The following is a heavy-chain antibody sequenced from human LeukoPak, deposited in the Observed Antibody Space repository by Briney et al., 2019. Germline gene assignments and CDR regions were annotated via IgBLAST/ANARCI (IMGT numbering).Heavy chain of an antibody. D-gene: IGHD2-15*01. V-gene: IGHV3-21*01. Sequence: GGSLRLSCAASGFTFSSYSMNWVRQAPGKGLEWVSSVSSSSSYIYYADSVKGRFTISRDNAKNSLYLQMNSLRAEDTAVYYCARSEYCSGGSCPIDYWGQGALVTVSS. CDR3: ARSEYCSGGSCPIDY. CDR2: VSSSSSYI. J-gene: IGHJ4*02. CDR1: GFTFSSYS.